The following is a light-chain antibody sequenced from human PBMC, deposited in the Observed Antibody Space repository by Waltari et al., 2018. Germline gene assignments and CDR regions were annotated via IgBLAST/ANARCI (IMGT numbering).Light chain of an antibody. V-gene: IGLV2-14*03. CDR1: SSDVGGYNF. Sequence: QSALTQPASVSGSPGQSITISCSGISSDVGGYNFVSWYQQHPGKAPKLLIFDVSKRPSGVSNRFSGSKSDNTASLTISGLQPEDEADYYCSSYRRSSTYVLLGGGTKLTVL. CDR3: SSYRRSSTYVL. J-gene: IGLJ2*01. CDR2: DVS.